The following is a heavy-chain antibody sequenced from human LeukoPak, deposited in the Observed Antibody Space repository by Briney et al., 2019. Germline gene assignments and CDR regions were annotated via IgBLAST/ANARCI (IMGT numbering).Heavy chain of an antibody. CDR1: GYTFTGYY. Sequence: GASVKVSCKASGYTFTGYYMHRVRQAPGQGLEWMGWINPNSGGTNYAQKFQGRVTMTRDTSISTAYMELSRLRSDDTAVYYCARDKQIAAAGWGYYYYMDVWGKGTTVTVSS. J-gene: IGHJ6*03. CDR2: INPNSGGT. CDR3: ARDKQIAAAGWGYYYYMDV. V-gene: IGHV1-2*02. D-gene: IGHD6-13*01.